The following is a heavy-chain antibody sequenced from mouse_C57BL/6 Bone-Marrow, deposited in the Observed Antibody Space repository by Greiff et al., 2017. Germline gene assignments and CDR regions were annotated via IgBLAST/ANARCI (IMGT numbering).Heavy chain of an antibody. J-gene: IGHJ3*01. Sequence: EVQRVESGGDLVKPGGSLKLSCAASGFTFSSYGMSWVRQTPDKRLEWVATISSGGSYTYYPDSVKGRFTISRDNAKNTLYLQMSSLKSEDTAMYYCADGYPWFAYWSQGTLVTVSA. CDR2: ISSGGSYT. CDR3: ADGYPWFAY. CDR1: GFTFSSYG. D-gene: IGHD2-3*01. V-gene: IGHV5-6*01.